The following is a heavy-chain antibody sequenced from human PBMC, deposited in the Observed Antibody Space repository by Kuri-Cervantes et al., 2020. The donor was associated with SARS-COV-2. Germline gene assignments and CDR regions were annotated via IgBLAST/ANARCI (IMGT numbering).Heavy chain of an antibody. J-gene: IGHJ5*02. CDR2: IYYSGST. D-gene: IGHD2-2*01. CDR3: ARRAYCSSTSCSYNWFDP. CDR1: GYSISSSNW. Sequence: SCAVSGYSISSSNWWGWIRQPPGKGLAWIGYIYYSGSTYYNPSLKSRVTMSVDTSKNQFSLKLSSVAAADTAVYYCARRAYCSSTSCSYNWFDPWGQGTLVTVSS. V-gene: IGHV4-28*01.